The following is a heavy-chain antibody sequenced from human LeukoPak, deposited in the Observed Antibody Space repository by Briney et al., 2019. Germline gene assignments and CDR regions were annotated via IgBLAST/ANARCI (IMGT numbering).Heavy chain of an antibody. CDR2: ISAYNGNT. D-gene: IGHD3-10*01. Sequence: ASVKVSCKASGYTFTSYGISWVRQAPGQGLEWMGWISAYNGNTNYAQKLQGRVTMTTDTSTSTAYMELRSLRSDDTAVYYCARDSGLLWFGELPHMDVWGKGTTVTISS. CDR3: ARDSGLLWFGELPHMDV. CDR1: GYTFTSYG. V-gene: IGHV1-18*01. J-gene: IGHJ6*03.